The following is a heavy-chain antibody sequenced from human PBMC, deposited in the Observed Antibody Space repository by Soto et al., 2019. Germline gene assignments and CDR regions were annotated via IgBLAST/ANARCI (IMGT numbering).Heavy chain of an antibody. D-gene: IGHD5-18*01. J-gene: IGHJ4*02. CDR2: IDPGDSQT. V-gene: IGHV5-10-1*01. CDR3: ARQIYVSDTGRNFQYYFDS. CDR1: GYSFAGYW. Sequence: GESLKISCKGSGYSFAGYWITWVRQKPGKGLEWMGRIDPGDSQTYYSPSFRGHVTISVTKSITTVFLQWSSLRASDTAMYYCARQIYVSDTGRNFQYYFDSWGQGTPVTASS.